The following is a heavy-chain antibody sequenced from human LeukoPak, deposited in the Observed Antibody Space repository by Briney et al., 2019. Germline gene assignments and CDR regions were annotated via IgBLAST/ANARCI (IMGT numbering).Heavy chain of an antibody. D-gene: IGHD5-18*01. V-gene: IGHV5-51*01. J-gene: IGHJ5*02. Sequence: GESPKITCKGSGYSFTSYWIGWVRQMPGKGLEWMGIIYPGDSDTRYSPSFQGQVTISADKSISTAYLQWSSLKASDTAMYYCARPANTAMVNWFDPWGQGTLVTVSS. CDR3: ARPANTAMVNWFDP. CDR2: IYPGDSDT. CDR1: GYSFTSYW.